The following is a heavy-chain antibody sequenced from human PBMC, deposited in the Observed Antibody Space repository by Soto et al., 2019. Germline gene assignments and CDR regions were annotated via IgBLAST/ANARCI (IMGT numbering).Heavy chain of an antibody. CDR1: GFTFSSYA. J-gene: IGHJ4*02. CDR2: ISGSGGST. V-gene: IGHV3-23*01. D-gene: IGHD6-13*01. Sequence: LSLTCAASGFTFSSYAMSWVRQAPGKGLEWVSAISGSGGSTYYADSVKGRFTISRDNSKNTLYLQMNSLRAEDTAVYYCAKDYQQQLVPYDYWGQGTLVTVSS. CDR3: AKDYQQQLVPYDY.